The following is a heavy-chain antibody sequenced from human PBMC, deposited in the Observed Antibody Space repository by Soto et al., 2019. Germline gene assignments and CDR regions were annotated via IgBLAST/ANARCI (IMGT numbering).Heavy chain of an antibody. CDR1: GYTFTSYG. V-gene: IGHV1-18*04. Sequence: QVQLVQSGAEVKKPGASVKVSCKASGYTFTSYGISWVRQAPGQGLEWMGWISAYNGNTNYAQKLQGRVTMTTDTSTSTAYMELRSLRSDDTAVXXCAALEWPNYYYYGMDVWGQGTTVTVS. J-gene: IGHJ6*02. D-gene: IGHD3-3*01. CDR3: AALEWPNYYYYGMDV. CDR2: ISAYNGNT.